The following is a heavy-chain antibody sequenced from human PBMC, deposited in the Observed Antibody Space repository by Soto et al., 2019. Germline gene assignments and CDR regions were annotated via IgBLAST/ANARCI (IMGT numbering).Heavy chain of an antibody. Sequence: GGSLRLSXAASGFTFSSYSMNWVRQAPGKGLEWVSSISSSSSYIYYADSVKGRFTISRDNAKNSLYLQMNSLRAEDTAVYNCARGVTMVRGDYGMDVWGQGTTVTVSS. CDR2: ISSSSSYI. D-gene: IGHD3-10*01. CDR1: GFTFSSYS. V-gene: IGHV3-21*01. J-gene: IGHJ6*02. CDR3: ARGVTMVRGDYGMDV.